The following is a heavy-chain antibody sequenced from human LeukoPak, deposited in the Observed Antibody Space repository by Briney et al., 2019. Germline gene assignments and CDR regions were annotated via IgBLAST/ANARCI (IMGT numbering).Heavy chain of an antibody. V-gene: IGHV3-21*01. D-gene: IGHD1-1*01. CDR2: ISSSSSYI. CDR3: ARHGNDYYYYMDV. J-gene: IGHJ6*03. Sequence: GGSLRLSCAASGFTFSSYWMSWVRQAPGKGLEWVSSISSSSSYIYYADSVKGRFTTSRDNAKNSLYLQMNSLRAEDTAVYYCARHGNDYYYYMDVWGKGTTVTVSS. CDR1: GFTFSSYW.